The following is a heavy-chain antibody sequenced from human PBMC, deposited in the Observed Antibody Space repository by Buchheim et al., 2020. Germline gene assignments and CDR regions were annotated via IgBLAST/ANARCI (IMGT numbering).Heavy chain of an antibody. CDR2: IYYSGST. V-gene: IGHV4-59*01. CDR1: GGSISSYY. CDR3: ARDLYDGPYFDY. D-gene: IGHD2-8*01. J-gene: IGHJ4*02. Sequence: QVQLQESGPGLVKPSETLSLTCTVSGGSISSYYWSWIRQPPGKGLEWIGYIYYSGSTNYNPSLKSRVTISVDTSKNQFSLKLSSVTAADTAVYYCARDLYDGPYFDYWGQGT.